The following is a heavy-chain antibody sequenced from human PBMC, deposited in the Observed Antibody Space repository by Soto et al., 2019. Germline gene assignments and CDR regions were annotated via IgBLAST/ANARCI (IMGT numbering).Heavy chain of an antibody. CDR3: ARRDLGIAAKFGY. V-gene: IGHV4-4*02. CDR1: GGSISSSNW. CDR2: IYHSGST. Sequence: QVQLQESGPGLVKPSGTLSLTCAVSGGSISSSNWWSWVRQPPGKRLEWIGEIYHSGSTNYNPSLKSRVTRSVDKSKNQCSLKLSSVTAADTAVYYCARRDLGIAAKFGYWCQGTLVTVSS. D-gene: IGHD6-25*01. J-gene: IGHJ4*02.